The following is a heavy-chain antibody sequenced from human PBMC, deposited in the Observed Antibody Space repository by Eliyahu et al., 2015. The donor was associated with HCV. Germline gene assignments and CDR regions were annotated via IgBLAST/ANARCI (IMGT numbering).Heavy chain of an antibody. Sequence: QVQLVESGGGVVQPGRSLRLSCAASGFPFSNYGMXWVRQAPGKGLEGVAVISYDGSNKYYADSVKGRFTISRDNSKNTLYLQMNSLRAEDTAVYYCAKDLRYTYTDSRVYYYYGLDVWGQGTTVTVSS. J-gene: IGHJ6*02. CDR3: AKDLRYTYTDSRVYYYYGLDV. CDR2: ISYDGSNK. CDR1: GFPFSNYG. D-gene: IGHD3-22*01. V-gene: IGHV3-30*18.